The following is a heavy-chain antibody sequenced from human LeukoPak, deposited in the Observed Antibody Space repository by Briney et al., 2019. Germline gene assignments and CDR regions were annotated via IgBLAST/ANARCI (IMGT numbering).Heavy chain of an antibody. D-gene: IGHD6-19*01. V-gene: IGHV4-34*01. J-gene: IGHJ4*02. CDR1: GGSFSGYY. Sequence: PSETLSLTCAVYGGSFSGYYWSWIRQPPGKGLEWIGEINHSGSTNYNPSLKSRVTISVDTSKNQFSLKLSSVTAADTAVYYCARRGHSSGWYDRSYYFDYWGQGTLVTVSS. CDR2: INHSGST. CDR3: ARRGHSSGWYDRSYYFDY.